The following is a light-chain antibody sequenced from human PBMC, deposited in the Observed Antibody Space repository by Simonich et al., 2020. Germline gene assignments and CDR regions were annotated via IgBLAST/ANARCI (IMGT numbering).Light chain of an antibody. J-gene: IGLJ2*01. CDR3: SSYTSSSTLV. Sequence: QSALTQPASVSGSPGQSITISCTETSSDVGGYNYVSWYQQHPGKAPKLMIYDVSNRPSGVSNLFSGSKSGNTASLTISGLQAEDEADYYCSSYTSSSTLVFGGGTKLTVL. CDR1: SSDVGGYNY. CDR2: DVS. V-gene: IGLV2-14*03.